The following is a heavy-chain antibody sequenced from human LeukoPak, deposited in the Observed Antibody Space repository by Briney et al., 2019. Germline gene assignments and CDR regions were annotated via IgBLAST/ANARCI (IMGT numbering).Heavy chain of an antibody. CDR1: GFTLSSYA. CDR3: AKVMKGSERLTMVRGVIIKTAGLYYMDV. Sequence: GGSLRLSCAASGFTLSSYAMSWVRQAPGKGLEWVPSISASGGSTNYADSVKGRFTISRDNSKNTVYLQMNSLRAEDTAVYYCAKVMKGSERLTMVRGVIIKTAGLYYMDVWGKGTTVTVSS. J-gene: IGHJ6*03. V-gene: IGHV3-23*01. D-gene: IGHD3-10*01. CDR2: ISASGGST.